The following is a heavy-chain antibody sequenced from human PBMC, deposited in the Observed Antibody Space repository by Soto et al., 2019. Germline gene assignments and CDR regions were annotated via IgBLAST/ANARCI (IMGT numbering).Heavy chain of an antibody. J-gene: IGHJ4*02. CDR3: ARDLEAQLDY. Sequence: QVQLVQSGAEVKKPGASVKVSCKASGYTFTSYGISWVRQAPGQGLEWMGWISAYNGNTNDAQKLQGSVTMTTNTTTSTAYMELRSRRSDDAAVYYCARDLEAQLDYWGQGTLVTVSS. CDR2: ISAYNGNT. CDR1: GYTFTSYG. V-gene: IGHV1-18*01.